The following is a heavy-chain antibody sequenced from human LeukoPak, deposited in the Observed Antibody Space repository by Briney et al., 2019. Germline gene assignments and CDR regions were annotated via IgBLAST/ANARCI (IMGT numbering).Heavy chain of an antibody. D-gene: IGHD3-9*01. J-gene: IGHJ5*02. CDR1: RYTFTGYY. V-gene: IGHV1-46*01. CDR2: INPSGDNT. Sequence: ASVKVSCKASRYTFTGYYMHWVRQAPGQGLEWMGIINPSGDNTWYAQKFQGRVTMTRDTSTSTVYMELSSLRSEDTAVYYCAREQSFDWSRSPRFDLWGQGTLVTVSS. CDR3: AREQSFDWSRSPRFDL.